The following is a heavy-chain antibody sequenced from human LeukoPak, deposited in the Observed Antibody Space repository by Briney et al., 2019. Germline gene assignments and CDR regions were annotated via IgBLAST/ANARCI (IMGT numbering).Heavy chain of an antibody. D-gene: IGHD1-26*01. CDR3: ARMTGGLWDY. CDR2: TNQDGSEK. CDR1: GFTFSTYW. V-gene: IGHV3-7*05. Sequence: GGSLRLSCAASGFTFSTYWMSWLRQAPGKGLEWVANTNQDGSEKYYVDSVEGRFTISRDNAKNSLYLQLNSLRAEDAAVYYCARMTGGLWDYWGQGTLVTVSS. J-gene: IGHJ4*02.